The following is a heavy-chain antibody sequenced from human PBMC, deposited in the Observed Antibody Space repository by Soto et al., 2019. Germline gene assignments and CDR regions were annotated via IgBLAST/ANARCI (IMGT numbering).Heavy chain of an antibody. D-gene: IGHD2-2*02. V-gene: IGHV5-51*01. J-gene: IGHJ6*02. CDR2: IYPGDSDT. CDR3: ARQSAVVPAAIPPGDYYGMDV. CDR1: GYSFTSYW. Sequence: RGESLKISCKGSGYSFTSYWIGWVRQMPGKGLEWMGIIYPGDSDTRYSPSFQGQVTISADKSISTAYLQWSSLKASDTAMYYCARQSAVVPAAIPPGDYYGMDVWGQGTTVTVSS.